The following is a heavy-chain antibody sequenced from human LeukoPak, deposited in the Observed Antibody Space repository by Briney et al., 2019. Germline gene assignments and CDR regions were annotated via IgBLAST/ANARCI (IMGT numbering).Heavy chain of an antibody. CDR3: ARWGGGFDY. Sequence: GGSLRLSCAASGFTFSSYWMSWVRQAPGKRLEWVANIKQDGSEKYYVDSVRGRFTISADNAKNSLYLHVDSLRVEDTAVYFCARWGGGFDYWGQGTLVTVSS. J-gene: IGHJ4*02. D-gene: IGHD3-16*01. CDR1: GFTFSSYW. V-gene: IGHV3-7*04. CDR2: IKQDGSEK.